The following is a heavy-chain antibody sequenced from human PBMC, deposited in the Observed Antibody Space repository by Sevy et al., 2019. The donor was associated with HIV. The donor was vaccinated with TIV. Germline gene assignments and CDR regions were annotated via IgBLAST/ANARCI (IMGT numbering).Heavy chain of an antibody. Sequence: ASVKVSCKTSGYTFTDYYVHWVRQAPGQGLEWMGWINPNSGGTNYPQKFQGRVTMTRDTSISTAYMELSRLRSDDTAVYYCARERSSDRTYWFDPWGQGTLVTVSS. CDR1: GYTFTDYY. CDR2: INPNSGGT. V-gene: IGHV1-2*02. CDR3: ARERSSDRTYWFDP. J-gene: IGHJ5*02.